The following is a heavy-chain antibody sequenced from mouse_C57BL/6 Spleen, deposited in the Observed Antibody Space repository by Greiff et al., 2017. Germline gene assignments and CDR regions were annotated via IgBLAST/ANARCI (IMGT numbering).Heavy chain of an antibody. CDR2: INPGSGGT. Sequence: QVQLQQSGAELVRPGTSVKVSCKASGYAFTNYLIEWVKQRPGQGLEWIGVINPGSGGTNYNEKFKGKATLTADKSSSTAYMQLSSLTSEYSAVYFCARSYFSNYGFAYWGQGTLVTVSA. V-gene: IGHV1-54*01. D-gene: IGHD2-5*01. CDR1: GYAFTNYL. J-gene: IGHJ3*01. CDR3: ARSYFSNYGFAY.